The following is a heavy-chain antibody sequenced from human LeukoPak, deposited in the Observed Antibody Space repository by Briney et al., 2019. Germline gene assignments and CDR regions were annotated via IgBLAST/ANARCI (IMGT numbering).Heavy chain of an antibody. CDR2: FDPEDGET. V-gene: IGHV1-24*01. J-gene: IGHJ5*02. CDR1: GYTLTELS. Sequence: ASVKVSCKVSGYTLTELSMHCVRQAPGKGLEWMGGFDPEDGETIYAQKFQGRVTMTRNTSISTAYMELSSLRSEDTAVYYCARDDYGSGRGFDPWGQGTLVTVSS. D-gene: IGHD3-10*01. CDR3: ARDDYGSGRGFDP.